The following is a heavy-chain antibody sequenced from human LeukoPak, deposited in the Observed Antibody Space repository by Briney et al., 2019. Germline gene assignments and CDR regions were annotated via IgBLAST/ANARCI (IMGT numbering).Heavy chain of an antibody. V-gene: IGHV5-51*01. CDR1: GYSFTSYW. CDR2: IYPGDSDT. Sequence: GESLKISCKGSGYSFTSYWIGWVRQMPGKGLEWMGIIYPGDSDTRYSPSFQGQVTISADKSISTAYLQWSSLKASDTAMYYCARGGDYYGSGSYYSKFDYWGQGTLVTVSS. CDR3: ARGGDYYGSGSYYSKFDY. J-gene: IGHJ4*02. D-gene: IGHD3-10*01.